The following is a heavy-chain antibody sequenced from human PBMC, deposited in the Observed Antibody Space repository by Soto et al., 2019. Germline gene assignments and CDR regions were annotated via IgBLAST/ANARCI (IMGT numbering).Heavy chain of an antibody. V-gene: IGHV3-48*03. CDR3: AREAVAYYSYYGMDV. Sequence: EVQLVESGGGLVQPGGSLRLSCAASGFTFSSYEMNWVRQAPGKGLEWVSYISSSGSTIYYADSVKGRFTISRDNAKNSLYLQMNSLRAEDTAVYYCAREAVAYYSYYGMDVWGQGTTVTVAS. CDR1: GFTFSSYE. CDR2: ISSSGSTI. J-gene: IGHJ6*02.